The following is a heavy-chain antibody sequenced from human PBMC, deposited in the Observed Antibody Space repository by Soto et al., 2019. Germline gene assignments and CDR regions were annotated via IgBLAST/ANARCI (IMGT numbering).Heavy chain of an antibody. D-gene: IGHD3-3*01. CDR2: INPSGGST. Sequence: ASVKVSCKASGYTFTSYYMHWVRQAPGQGLEWMGIINPSGGSTSYAQKFQGRVTMTRDTSTSTVYMELSSLRSEDTAVYYCAVATYYDFWSGYLVPGEVFGMDVWGQGTTVTVSS. CDR3: AVATYYDFWSGYLVPGEVFGMDV. J-gene: IGHJ6*02. V-gene: IGHV1-46*01. CDR1: GYTFTSYY.